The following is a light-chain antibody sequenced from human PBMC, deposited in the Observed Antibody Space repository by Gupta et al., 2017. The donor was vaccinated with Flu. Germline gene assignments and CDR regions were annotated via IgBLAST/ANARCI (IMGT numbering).Light chain of an antibody. CDR3: GSYLGNSYV. J-gene: IGLJ1*01. V-gene: IGLV2-11*01. Sequence: QSALAQPRSVSGSPGQSVTISCTAVNNDISNYKYVSWYQQHPGKAPKLIIYDVNKRPSGVLDRFSGSKSGNTASLTISGLQADDEADFYCGSYLGNSYVFGSGTRVTVL. CDR2: DVN. CDR1: NNDISNYKY.